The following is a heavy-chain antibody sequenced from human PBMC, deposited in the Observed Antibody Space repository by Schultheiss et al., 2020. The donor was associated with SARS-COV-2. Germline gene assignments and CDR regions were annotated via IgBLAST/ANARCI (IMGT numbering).Heavy chain of an antibody. CDR3: ARGWYSSSSDFDY. V-gene: IGHV4-59*01. Sequence: SETLSLTCTISGGSISTYYWSWIRQPPGKELEWIGYIYYSGTSDYNPSLRSRVTMSVDTSKNQFSLRLSSVTAADTAVYYCARGWYSSSSDFDYWGQGTLVTVSS. CDR1: GGSISTYY. D-gene: IGHD6-13*01. J-gene: IGHJ4*02. CDR2: IYYSGTS.